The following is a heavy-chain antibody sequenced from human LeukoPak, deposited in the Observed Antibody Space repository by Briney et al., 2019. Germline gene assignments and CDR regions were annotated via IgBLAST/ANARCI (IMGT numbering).Heavy chain of an antibody. CDR2: IIPIFGTT. CDR1: GGTFNSYA. CDR3: ARAQITMVRGVITPYYFDY. D-gene: IGHD3-10*01. V-gene: IGHV1-69*01. J-gene: IGHJ4*02. Sequence: GSSVKVSCKASGGTFNSYAISWVRQAPGQGLEWMGGIIPIFGTTNYAQKFQGRVTITADESTSTAYMELSSLRSEDTTVYHCARAQITMVRGVITPYYFDYWGQGTLVTVSS.